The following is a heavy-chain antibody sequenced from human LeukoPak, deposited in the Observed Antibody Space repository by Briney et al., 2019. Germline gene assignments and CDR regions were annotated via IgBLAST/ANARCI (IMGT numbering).Heavy chain of an antibody. CDR1: GFTFSDYY. V-gene: IGHV3-11*04. D-gene: IGHD3-3*01. CDR3: ARDLSYYDFWSGYYQGNWFDP. CDR2: ISSSGSTI. J-gene: IGHJ5*02. Sequence: PGGSLRLSCAASGFTFSDYYMSWIRQAPVKGLEWVSYISSSGSTIYYADSVKGRFTISRDNAKNSLYLQMNSLRAEDTAVYYCARDLSYYDFWSGYYQGNWFDPWGQGTLATVSS.